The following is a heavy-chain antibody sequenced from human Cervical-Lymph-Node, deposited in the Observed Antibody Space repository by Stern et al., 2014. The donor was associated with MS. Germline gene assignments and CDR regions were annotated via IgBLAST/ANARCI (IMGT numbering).Heavy chain of an antibody. CDR2: IYYSGST. D-gene: IGHD1-14*01. CDR1: GGSISSYY. J-gene: IGHJ5*02. V-gene: IGHV4-59*01. Sequence: QVQLQESGPGLVKPSETLSLTCTVSGGSISSYYWSWIRQPPGKGLEWIGYIYYSGSTNYNPSLKSRVTMSIDTSKNQFSLKLSSVTAADTAVYYCARLTGENWFDPWGQGTLVTVSS. CDR3: ARLTGENWFDP.